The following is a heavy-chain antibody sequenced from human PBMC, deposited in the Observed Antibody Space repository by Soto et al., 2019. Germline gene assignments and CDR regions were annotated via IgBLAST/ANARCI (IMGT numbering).Heavy chain of an antibody. CDR2: IYHSGNT. V-gene: IGHV4-38-2*01. CDR1: GYSITNGYY. D-gene: IGHD3-3*02. CDR3: ARVKLAGRGSFHD. J-gene: IGHJ4*02. Sequence: PSETLSLTCAVSGYSITNGYYWGWIRQPPGKGLEWIGSIYHSGNTNYNPSLKSRVTLSIDTSKNQFSLKLRSVTAADTAMYYCARVKLAGRGSFHDWGQGTLVTVSS.